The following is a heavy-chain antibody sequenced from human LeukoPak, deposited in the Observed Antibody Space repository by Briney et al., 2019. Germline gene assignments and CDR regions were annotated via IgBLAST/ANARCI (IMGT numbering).Heavy chain of an antibody. CDR2: VNHSGST. J-gene: IGHJ4*02. V-gene: IGHV4-34*01. CDR1: GGSFSGYY. CDR3: ARVRGSARFSSWAFDY. Sequence: PSETLSLTCAVYGGSFSGYYWSWIRQPPGKGLEWIGEVNHSGSTNYNPSLKSRVTISVDTSKNQSSLKLSSVTAADTAVYYCARVRGSARFSSWAFDYWGQGTLVTVSS. D-gene: IGHD6-13*01.